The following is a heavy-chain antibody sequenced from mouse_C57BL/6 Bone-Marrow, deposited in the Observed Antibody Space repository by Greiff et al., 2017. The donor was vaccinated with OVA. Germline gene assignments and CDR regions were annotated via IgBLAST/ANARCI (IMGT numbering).Heavy chain of an antibody. J-gene: IGHJ2*01. CDR2: IYPRSGNT. Sequence: VMLVESGAELARPGASVRLSCKASGYTFTSYGISWVKQRTGQGLEWIGEIYPRSGNTYYNEKFKGKTTLTADKSSSTAYMELRSLTSEDSAVYFCARGPYLYYWGQGTTLTVSS. CDR3: ARGPYLYY. V-gene: IGHV1-81*01. CDR1: GYTFTSYG. D-gene: IGHD6-2*01.